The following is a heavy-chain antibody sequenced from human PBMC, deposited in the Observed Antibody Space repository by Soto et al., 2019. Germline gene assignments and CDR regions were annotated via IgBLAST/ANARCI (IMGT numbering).Heavy chain of an antibody. CDR2: ISGYGGST. V-gene: IGHV3-23*01. CDR3: AKQRTTVTTSFDY. J-gene: IGHJ4*02. D-gene: IGHD4-17*01. Sequence: EVQLLESGGGLVQPGGSLTVSCAASGFTFGAHPMSWVRLAPGKGLEWVSTISGYGGSTYYPDSLKGRFIISRDNSKNTLYLQINTLRAEDTDIYFCAKQRTTVTTSFDYWGQGTLVTVSS. CDR1: GFTFGAHP.